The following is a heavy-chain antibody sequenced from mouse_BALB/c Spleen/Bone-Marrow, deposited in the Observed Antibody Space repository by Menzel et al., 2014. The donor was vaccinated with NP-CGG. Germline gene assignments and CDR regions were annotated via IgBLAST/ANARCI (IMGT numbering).Heavy chain of an antibody. CDR2: ISNGGGST. Sequence: EVKLMESGGGLVQPGGSLKLSCAASGFTFSSYTVSWVRQTPEKRLEWVAYISNGGGSTYYPDTVKGQFTISRDNAKNTLYLQMSSLKSEDTAMYYCARQLGLRWAMDYWGQGTSVTVSS. J-gene: IGHJ4*01. V-gene: IGHV5-12-2*01. CDR1: GFTFSSYT. D-gene: IGHD3-1*01. CDR3: ARQLGLRWAMDY.